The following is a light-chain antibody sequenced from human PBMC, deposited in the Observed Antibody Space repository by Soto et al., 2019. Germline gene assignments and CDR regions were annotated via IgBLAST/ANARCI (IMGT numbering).Light chain of an antibody. CDR2: AAS. CDR1: QTINTY. J-gene: IGKJ2*01. V-gene: IGKV1-39*01. Sequence: DIQMTQSPSSLSTSVGDRVTITCRASQTINTYLNWYQHNPGQAPRLLIFAASRLQTGVPSRFSGGGSGTVFTLTITSPQPEDFATYYCQQSYSTPVTFGQGTTL. CDR3: QQSYSTPVT.